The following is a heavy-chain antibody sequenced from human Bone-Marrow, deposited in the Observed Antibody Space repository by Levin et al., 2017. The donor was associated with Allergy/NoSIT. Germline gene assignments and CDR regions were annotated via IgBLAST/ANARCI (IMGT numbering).Heavy chain of an antibody. CDR2: ISGSGGNT. CDR1: GFTFSSHA. Sequence: GGSLRLSCATSGFTFSSHAVTWVRQAPGKGLEWVSAISGSGGNTYYADSVRGRFTVSRDNSKNTLYLQMSGLRAEDTAVYYCAKGTGRWELTWRFDYWGQGTLVTVSS. V-gene: IGHV3-23*01. D-gene: IGHD1-26*01. J-gene: IGHJ4*02. CDR3: AKGTGRWELTWRFDY.